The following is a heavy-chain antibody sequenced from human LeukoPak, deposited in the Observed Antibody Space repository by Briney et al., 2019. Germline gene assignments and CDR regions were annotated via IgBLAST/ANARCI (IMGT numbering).Heavy chain of an antibody. CDR3: ARGQGLRFLEWLLHIRKRYYYYYMDV. J-gene: IGHJ6*03. V-gene: IGHV1-46*01. CDR1: GYTVTSYY. CDR2: INPSGGST. Sequence: ASVKVSCKASGYTVTSYYMHWVRQAPGQGLEWMGIINPSGGSTSCAQKFQGRVTMTRDMATSTVYMELSSLRSEDTAVYYCARGQGLRFLEWLLHIRKRYYYYYMDVWGKGTTVTVSS. D-gene: IGHD3-3*01.